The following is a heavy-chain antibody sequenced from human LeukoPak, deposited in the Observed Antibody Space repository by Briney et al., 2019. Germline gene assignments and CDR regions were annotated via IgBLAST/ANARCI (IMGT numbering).Heavy chain of an antibody. CDR2: ISSNGGST. V-gene: IGHV3-64*01. CDR1: GFTFSSYA. J-gene: IGHJ6*03. CDR3: ARDVSVNYYYMDV. Sequence: AGGSLRLSCAASGFTFSSYAMHWVRQAPGKGLEYVSAISSNGGSTYYANSVKGRFTISRDNSKNTLYLQMGSLRAEDMAVYYCARDVSVNYYYMDVWGKGTTVTVSS. D-gene: IGHD6-25*01.